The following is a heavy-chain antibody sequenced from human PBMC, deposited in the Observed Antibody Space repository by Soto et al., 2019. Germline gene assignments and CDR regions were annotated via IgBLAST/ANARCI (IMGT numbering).Heavy chain of an antibody. Sequence: SETLSLTCTVSGGSISSSSYYWGWIRQPPGKGLEWIGGIYYSGSTYYNPSLKSRVTISVDTSKNQFSLKLSSVTAADTAVYYCARLGLNNTAMVPFDYWGQGTLVTVSS. CDR1: GGSISSSSYY. CDR3: ARLGLNNTAMVPFDY. J-gene: IGHJ4*02. V-gene: IGHV4-39*01. D-gene: IGHD5-18*01. CDR2: IYYSGST.